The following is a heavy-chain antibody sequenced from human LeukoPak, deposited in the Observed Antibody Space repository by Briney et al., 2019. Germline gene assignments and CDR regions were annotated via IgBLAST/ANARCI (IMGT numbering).Heavy chain of an antibody. CDR1: GFTFSSYG. D-gene: IGHD3-10*01. V-gene: IGHV3-30*02. J-gene: IGHJ6*03. CDR3: AKDGAPRAVRGVNHYYYYYMDV. Sequence: GGSLRLSCAASGFTFSSYGMHWVRQAPGKGLEWVAFIRYDGSNKYYADSVKGRFTISRDNSKNTLYLQMNSLRAEDTAVYYCAKDGAPRAVRGVNHYYYYYMDVWGKGTTVTISS. CDR2: IRYDGSNK.